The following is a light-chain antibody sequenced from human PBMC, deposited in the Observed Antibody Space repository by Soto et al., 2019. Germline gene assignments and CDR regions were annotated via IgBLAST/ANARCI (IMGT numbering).Light chain of an antibody. CDR3: QQSYSTKYN. V-gene: IGKV1-39*01. CDR1: QSISSY. J-gene: IGKJ2*01. CDR2: AAS. Sequence: DIQMTQSPSSLSASVGDRVTITCRASQSISSYLNWYQQKPGKAPKLLIYAASSLQSGVPSRFSGSGSGTDFTLTISSLQPEDFATYYCQQSYSTKYNIGQGTKVDI.